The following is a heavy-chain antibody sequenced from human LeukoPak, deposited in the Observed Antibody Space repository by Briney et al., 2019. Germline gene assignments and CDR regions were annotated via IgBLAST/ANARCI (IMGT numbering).Heavy chain of an antibody. Sequence: ASVKVSCKASGYIFTDHYMHWVRQAPGQGPEWMGWINPISGGTNYAQKFQGRVTMTRDTSTSTVYMELSSLRSEDTAVYYCARTYSSSWYYDYWGQGTLVTVSS. V-gene: IGHV1-2*02. CDR3: ARTYSSSWYYDY. CDR2: INPISGGT. D-gene: IGHD6-13*01. J-gene: IGHJ4*02. CDR1: GYIFTDHY.